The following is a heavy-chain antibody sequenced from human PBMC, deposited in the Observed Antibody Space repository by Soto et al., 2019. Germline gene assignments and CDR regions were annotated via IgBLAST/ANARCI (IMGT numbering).Heavy chain of an antibody. CDR2: ISPSDGST. Sequence: GASVKVSCKASGYTFTSYDMYWVRQAPGQGLEWMGIISPSDGSTTYAQKFQGRVTMTRDTSTSTVYMELSSLRSEDTAVYYCARDRRDGYNTFDYWGQGTLVTVSS. CDR1: GYTFTSYD. D-gene: IGHD5-12*01. CDR3: ARDRRDGYNTFDY. J-gene: IGHJ4*02. V-gene: IGHV1-46*01.